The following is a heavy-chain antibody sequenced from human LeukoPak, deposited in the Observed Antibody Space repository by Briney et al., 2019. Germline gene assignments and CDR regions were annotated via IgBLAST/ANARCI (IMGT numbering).Heavy chain of an antibody. J-gene: IGHJ4*02. Sequence: PGESLRLSCTASGVTVSNTWMSWLRQAPGKGLEWVGLFTSRSAGGTIHYAAPVQGRFTILAEDSKNTWYLQMNGLQIEDTGIYYCTTGGGTMDFWGQGTLVTVSS. CDR1: GVTVSNTW. V-gene: IGHV3-15*01. CDR3: TTGGGTMDF. D-gene: IGHD2-15*01. CDR2: FTSRSAGGTI.